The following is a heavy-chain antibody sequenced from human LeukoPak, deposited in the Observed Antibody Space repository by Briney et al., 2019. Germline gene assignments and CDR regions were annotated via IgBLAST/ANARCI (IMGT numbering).Heavy chain of an antibody. V-gene: IGHV1-2*02. J-gene: IGHJ4*02. CDR1: GYTFTGYY. CDR3: ARGQDTAMVNDY. D-gene: IGHD5-18*01. Sequence: ASVKVSCKASGYTFTGYYMHWVRQAPGQGLEWMGWINPNSGGTNYAQKFQGRVTMTRDTSISTAYMELSRLGSDDTAVYYCARGQDTAMVNDYWGQGTLVTVSS. CDR2: INPNSGGT.